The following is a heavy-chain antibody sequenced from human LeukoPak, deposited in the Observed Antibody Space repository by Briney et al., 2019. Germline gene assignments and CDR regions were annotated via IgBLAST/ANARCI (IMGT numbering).Heavy chain of an antibody. V-gene: IGHV3-23*01. CDR3: ARDRSMSGWYIDL. Sequence: GGSLRLSCAASGFTFSIYAMSWVRQAPGKGLGWVSVISGSGDSTDYADSVKGRFTISRDNSKNTMYLQMNSLRAEDTAVYYCARDRSMSGWYIDLWGRGTLVTVSS. CDR2: ISGSGDST. D-gene: IGHD2/OR15-2a*01. CDR1: GFTFSIYA. J-gene: IGHJ2*01.